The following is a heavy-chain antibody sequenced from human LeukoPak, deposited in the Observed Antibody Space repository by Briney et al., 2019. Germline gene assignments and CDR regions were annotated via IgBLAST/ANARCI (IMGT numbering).Heavy chain of an antibody. V-gene: IGHV3-7*03. CDR2: VNRDGSET. Sequence: GSLRLSCAASGFALSSHWMTWVRQVPGRGPEWVANVNRDGSETYYLDSVRGRFTISKDNAKNSLYLQMSSLRAEDTALYHCARNNGMDVWGQGTTVIVSS. CDR1: GFALSSHW. J-gene: IGHJ6*02. CDR3: ARNNGMDV.